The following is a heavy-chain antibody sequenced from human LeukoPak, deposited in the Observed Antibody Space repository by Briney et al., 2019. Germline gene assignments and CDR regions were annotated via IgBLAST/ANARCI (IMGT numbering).Heavy chain of an antibody. D-gene: IGHD5-18*01. CDR2: IGTAGDT. CDR1: GFTFSSYD. Sequence: PGGSLRLSCAASGFTFSSYDMHWVRQATGKGLEWVSAIGTAGDTYYPGSVKGRFTISRENAKNSLYLQMNSLRAGDTAVYYCARGKRRGYGIDYWGQGTLVTVSS. V-gene: IGHV3-13*01. J-gene: IGHJ4*02. CDR3: ARGKRRGYGIDY.